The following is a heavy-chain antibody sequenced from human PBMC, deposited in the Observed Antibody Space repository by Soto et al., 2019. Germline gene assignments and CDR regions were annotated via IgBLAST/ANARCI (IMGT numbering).Heavy chain of an antibody. J-gene: IGHJ4*02. Sequence: PSETLSLTCTVSGDSVSSSNYYCSWIRHPPGKGLEWIGYIYYSGSTNYNPSLKSRVTISVDTSKNQLSLKLRSVTAADTAVHYCARERKHGSGSYPEYWGQGTLVTVSS. V-gene: IGHV4-61*01. CDR3: ARERKHGSGSYPEY. D-gene: IGHD3-10*01. CDR2: IYYSGST. CDR1: GDSVSSSNYY.